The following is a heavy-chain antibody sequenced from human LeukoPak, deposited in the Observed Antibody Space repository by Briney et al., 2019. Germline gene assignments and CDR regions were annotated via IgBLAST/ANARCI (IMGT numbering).Heavy chain of an antibody. Sequence: PSETLSLTCAVYGGPFSGYYWSWIRQPPGKELEWIGYIYYSGSTNYNPSLKSRVTISVDTSKNQFSLKLSSVTAADTAVYYCARHSEDTAAWGQGTLVTVSS. V-gene: IGHV4-59*08. D-gene: IGHD5-18*01. CDR2: IYYSGST. J-gene: IGHJ5*02. CDR1: GGPFSGYY. CDR3: ARHSEDTAA.